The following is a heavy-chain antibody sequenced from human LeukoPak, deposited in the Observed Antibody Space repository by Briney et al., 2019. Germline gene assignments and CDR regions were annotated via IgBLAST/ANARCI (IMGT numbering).Heavy chain of an antibody. CDR1: GGPISRYY. CDR2: IYTSGST. V-gene: IGHV4-4*07. J-gene: IGHJ6*02. Sequence: PSETLSLTCTVSGGPISRYYWSWIRQPAGKGLEWIRRIYTSGSTNYNPSLKSRVTMSVDTSKNQFSLKLSSVTAADTAVYYCAAGTPLGGYSYGRYYYYYYGMDVWGQGTTVTVSS. D-gene: IGHD5-18*01. CDR3: AAGTPLGGYSYGRYYYYYYGMDV.